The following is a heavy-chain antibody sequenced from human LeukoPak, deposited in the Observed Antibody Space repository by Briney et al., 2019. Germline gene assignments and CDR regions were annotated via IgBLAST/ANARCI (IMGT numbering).Heavy chain of an antibody. CDR3: ARETGGGSYEN. J-gene: IGHJ4*02. Sequence: GGSLRLSCAASGFTFSSYAMSWVRQAPGKGLEWVSAISGSGGSTYYADSVKGRFTISRDNAKNSLYLQMNSLRAEDTAVYYCARETGGGSYENWGQGTLVTVSS. CDR2: ISGSGGST. CDR1: GFTFSSYA. V-gene: IGHV3-23*01. D-gene: IGHD1-26*01.